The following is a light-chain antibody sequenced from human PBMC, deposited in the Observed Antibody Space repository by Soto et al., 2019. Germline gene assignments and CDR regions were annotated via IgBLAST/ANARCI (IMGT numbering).Light chain of an antibody. CDR3: EQTYSTPVT. CDR1: QTISSW. Sequence: DIQMTQSPSTLSGSVGDRVTITCRASQTISSWLAWYQQKPGKAPKLLIYKASTLKSGVPSRFSGSGSGTEFTLTISSLQPEDFAIYYCEQTYSTPVTFGQGTRLEN. V-gene: IGKV1-5*03. J-gene: IGKJ5*01. CDR2: KAS.